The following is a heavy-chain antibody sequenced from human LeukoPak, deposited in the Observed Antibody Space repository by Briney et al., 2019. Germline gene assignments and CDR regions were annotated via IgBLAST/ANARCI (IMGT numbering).Heavy chain of an antibody. J-gene: IGHJ4*02. D-gene: IGHD1-26*01. CDR2: FDPEDGET. CDR1: GYTLTDLS. V-gene: IGHV1-24*01. CDR3: ATDGGSYSYYFDY. Sequence: ASVKVSCKVSGYTLTDLSMHWVRQAPGKGLEWMGGFDPEDGETIYAQKFQGRVTMTEDTSTDTAYMELSSLRSEDTAVYYCATDGGSYSYYFDYWGQGTLVTVSS.